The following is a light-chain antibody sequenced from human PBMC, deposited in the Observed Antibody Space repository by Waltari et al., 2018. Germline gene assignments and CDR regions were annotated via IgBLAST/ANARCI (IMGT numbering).Light chain of an antibody. Sequence: QSVLSLPPSASGAPGQRVTISCTGSSSHMVAGSDVPWYQLIPGAAPKLLIYDNTNRPSGVPDRFSGSKSGTSASLAITGLQGEDEAHYYCQSYDVGLGGVFGGGTKVTVL. CDR3: QSYDVGLGGV. CDR1: SSHMVAGSD. J-gene: IGLJ3*02. CDR2: DNT. V-gene: IGLV1-40*01.